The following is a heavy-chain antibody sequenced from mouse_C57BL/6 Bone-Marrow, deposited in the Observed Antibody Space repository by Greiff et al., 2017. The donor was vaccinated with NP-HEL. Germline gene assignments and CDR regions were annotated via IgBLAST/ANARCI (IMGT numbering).Heavy chain of an antibody. CDR2: ISSGSSTI. CDR1: GFTFSDYG. V-gene: IGHV5-17*01. CDR3: ARPLRTAGDFDY. D-gene: IGHD1-2*01. Sequence: DVMLVESGGGLVKPGGSLKLSCAASGFTFSDYGMHWVRQAPEKGLEWVAYISSGSSTIYYADTVKGRFTISRDNANNTLFLQMTSLRSEDTAMYYCARPLRTAGDFDYWGQGTTLTVSS. J-gene: IGHJ2*01.